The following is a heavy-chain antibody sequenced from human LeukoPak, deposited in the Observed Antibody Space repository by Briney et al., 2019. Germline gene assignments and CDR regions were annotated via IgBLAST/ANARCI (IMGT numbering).Heavy chain of an antibody. CDR3: ARGAMIRGVKNWFDP. V-gene: IGHV2-70*11. Sequence: GPTLVNPTQTLTLTCTFSGFSLSTSGMCVSWIRQPPGKALEWLARIDWDDDKYYSTSLKTRLTISKDTSKNQVVLTMTNMDPVDTATYYCARGAMIRGVKNWFDPWGQGTLVTVSS. CDR2: IDWDDDK. D-gene: IGHD3-10*01. J-gene: IGHJ5*02. CDR1: GFSLSTSGMC.